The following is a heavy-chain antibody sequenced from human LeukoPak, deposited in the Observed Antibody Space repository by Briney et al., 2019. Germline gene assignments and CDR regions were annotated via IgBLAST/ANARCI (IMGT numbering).Heavy chain of an antibody. J-gene: IGHJ4*02. Sequence: GGSLTLSCTASGFTFSSYAMSWVRQAPGKGLEWVSASSGSGGSTYYADSVKGRFTISRDNSKNMLYPQMNSLRTEDTAVFYCAKGDFDWLLIYFDYWGQGTLVTVSS. CDR3: AKGDFDWLLIYFDY. CDR1: GFTFSSYA. V-gene: IGHV3-23*01. D-gene: IGHD3-9*01. CDR2: SSGSGGST.